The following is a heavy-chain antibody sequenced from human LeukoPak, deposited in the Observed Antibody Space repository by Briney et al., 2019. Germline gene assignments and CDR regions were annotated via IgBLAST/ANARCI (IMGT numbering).Heavy chain of an antibody. Sequence: ASVKVSCKASGYTFTSYAMHCVRQAPGQRLEWMGWIDAGNGNATYTQKFQDRVTFTRDTSASTAYMDLSSLRSEDTAVYYCARVSSGWHGYLDYWGQGTPVTVSS. CDR1: GYTFTSYA. CDR3: ARVSSGWHGYLDY. J-gene: IGHJ4*02. D-gene: IGHD6-25*01. V-gene: IGHV1-3*01. CDR2: IDAGNGNA.